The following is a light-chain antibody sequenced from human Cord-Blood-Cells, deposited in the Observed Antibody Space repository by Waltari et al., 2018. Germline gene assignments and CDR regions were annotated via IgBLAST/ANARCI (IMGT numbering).Light chain of an antibody. Sequence: DIQMTQSPSSLSASIGDRVTITCRASQSISSYFNWYQQKPGKAPKLLIDAASSLQSGVPSRFSGSGSGADFTITISSLQPEDFATYYCQQSYSTPTWTFGQGTKVEIK. J-gene: IGKJ1*01. V-gene: IGKV1-39*01. CDR1: QSISSY. CDR3: QQSYSTPTWT. CDR2: AAS.